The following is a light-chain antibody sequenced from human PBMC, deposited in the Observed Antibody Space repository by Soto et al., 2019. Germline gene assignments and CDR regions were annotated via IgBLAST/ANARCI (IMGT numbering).Light chain of an antibody. Sequence: EIMLTQSPGTLSLSPGERATLSCRASQSVSSSYLAWYQQRPGQAPRLLFYDASSRATGIPDRFSGSGSGTDFSLTISRLEPEDFAVYYCQQYGSSRTFGQGTKVDI. CDR2: DAS. CDR1: QSVSSSY. V-gene: IGKV3-20*01. J-gene: IGKJ1*01. CDR3: QQYGSSRT.